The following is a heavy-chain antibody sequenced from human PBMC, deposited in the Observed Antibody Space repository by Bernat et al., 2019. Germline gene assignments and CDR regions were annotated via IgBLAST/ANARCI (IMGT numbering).Heavy chain of an antibody. V-gene: IGHV3-21*01. D-gene: IGHD1-7*01. CDR2: ISSSRSYI. CDR3: ARDSRWNYDY. Sequence: EVQLVESGGGLVKPGGSLRLSCAASGFSFSSYSMSWVRQAPGKGLEWVSSISSSRSYIYYSDSVKGRFTISRDNAKNSLYLQMNSLRAEDTAVYYCARDSRWNYDYWGQGTLVTVSS. J-gene: IGHJ4*02. CDR1: GFSFSSYS.